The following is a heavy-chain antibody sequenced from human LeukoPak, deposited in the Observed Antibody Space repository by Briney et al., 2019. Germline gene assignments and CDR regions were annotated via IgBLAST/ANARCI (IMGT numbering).Heavy chain of an antibody. CDR3: ATGNYSDRGYFDF. CDR2: IKQDASEK. CDR1: GFTFSTYW. V-gene: IGHV3-7*01. J-gene: IGHJ4*02. D-gene: IGHD3-22*01. Sequence: GGPLRLSCAASGFTFSTYWMNWVRRAPGKGLEWVANIKQDASEKCYVDSVKGRFTISRDNAKNSLYLQMNSLRAEDTAVYYCATGNYSDRGYFDFWGQGTLVTVSS.